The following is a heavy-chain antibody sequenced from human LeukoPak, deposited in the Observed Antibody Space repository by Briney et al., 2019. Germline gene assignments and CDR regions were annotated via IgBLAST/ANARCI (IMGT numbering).Heavy chain of an antibody. V-gene: IGHV3-7*01. Sequence: GGSLRLSCAASGFTFSSYWMSWMRQAPGKGLEWVANIKYDGNEEYYVDSVKGRFTISRDNAKNSLYLQLNSLRVEDTAVYYCKSGGAAPGSFDYWGQGTLVTVSP. J-gene: IGHJ4*02. CDR2: IKYDGNEE. CDR1: GFTFSSYW. D-gene: IGHD1-1*01. CDR3: KSGGAAPGSFDY.